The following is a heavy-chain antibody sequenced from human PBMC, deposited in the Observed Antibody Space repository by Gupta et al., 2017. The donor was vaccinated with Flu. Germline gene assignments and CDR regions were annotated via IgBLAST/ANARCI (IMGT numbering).Heavy chain of an antibody. J-gene: IGHJ4*02. CDR1: GYTFSDHY. Sequence: QVQLVQSGAEVKKPGASVKVSCKTSGYTFSDHYIHWVRQTPGQGLEWLGWINPNHGGINDAQKGRGRVTMTRDTSTRKDYMELRSLKYDETAVYYCARETASVEYQLRDWGQGTLVTVSS. V-gene: IGHV1-2*02. D-gene: IGHD1-1*01. CDR3: ARETASVEYQLRD. CDR2: INPNHGGI.